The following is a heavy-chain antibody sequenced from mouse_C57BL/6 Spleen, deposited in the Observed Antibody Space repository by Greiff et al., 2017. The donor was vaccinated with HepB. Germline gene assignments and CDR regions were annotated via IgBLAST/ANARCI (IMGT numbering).Heavy chain of an antibody. CDR1: GYAFSSYW. CDR2: IYPGDGDT. Sequence: VKLMESGAELVKPGASVKISCKASGYAFSSYWMNWVKQRPGKGLEWIGQIYPGDGDTNYNGKFKGKATLTADKSSSTAYMQLSSLTSEDSAVYFCARVRIYYYGSSYVDYAMDYWGQGTSVTVSS. J-gene: IGHJ4*01. CDR3: ARVRIYYYGSSYVDYAMDY. V-gene: IGHV1-80*01. D-gene: IGHD1-1*01.